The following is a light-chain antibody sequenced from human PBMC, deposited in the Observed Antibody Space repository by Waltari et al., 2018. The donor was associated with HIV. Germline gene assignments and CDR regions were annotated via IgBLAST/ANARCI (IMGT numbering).Light chain of an antibody. CDR2: GTN. CDR3: NARDDIGHWF. Sequence: SSELTQDPAVSVALGPTVSITCQGNCVSTSYASWYQQKPGQAPVLVFYGTNNRPSGIPERFSGSTSGDTATLTITGAQAEDEADYYCNARDDIGHWFFGAGTKVTVL. J-gene: IGLJ3*02. CDR1: CVSTSY. V-gene: IGLV3-19*01.